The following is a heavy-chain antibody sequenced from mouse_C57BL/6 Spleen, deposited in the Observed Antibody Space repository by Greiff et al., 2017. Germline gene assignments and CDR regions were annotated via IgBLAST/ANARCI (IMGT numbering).Heavy chain of an antibody. CDR3: AGWAYDWGFDY. D-gene: IGHD2-4*01. CDR2: INPNNGGT. V-gene: IGHV1-18*01. J-gene: IGHJ2*01. CDR1: GYTFPDYN. Sequence: VQLQQSGPELVKPGASVKIPCKASGYTFPDYNMDWVKQSHGKSLEWIGDINPNNGGTIYNQKFKGKATLTVDKSSSTAYMELRSLTSEDTAVYYCAGWAYDWGFDYWGQGTTLTVSS.